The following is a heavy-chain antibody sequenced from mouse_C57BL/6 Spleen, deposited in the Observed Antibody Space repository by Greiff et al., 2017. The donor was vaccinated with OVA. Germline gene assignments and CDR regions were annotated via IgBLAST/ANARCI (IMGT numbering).Heavy chain of an antibody. CDR3: ASSHYGKALDY. CDR1: GYAFSSSW. J-gene: IGHJ2*01. D-gene: IGHD2-1*01. Sequence: QVQLQQSGPELVKPGASVKISCKASGYAFSSSWMNWVKQRPGKGLEWIGRIYPGDGDTNYNGKFKGKATLTADKSSSTAYMQLSSLTSEDSAVYFCASSHYGKALDYWGQGTTLTVSS. V-gene: IGHV1-82*01. CDR2: IYPGDGDT.